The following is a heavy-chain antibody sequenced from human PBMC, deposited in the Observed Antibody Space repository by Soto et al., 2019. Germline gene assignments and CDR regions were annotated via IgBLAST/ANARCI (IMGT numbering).Heavy chain of an antibody. CDR3: AREGSYSAYNFAHGIQLWSFDF. Sequence: TSATLSLTCTVSGGSINTFYWSWVRQPAGKGLEWIGRIFSSGSTSFNPSLESRVAMSVDTSKNHFSLNLSSVTAADMAVYYCAREGSYSAYNFAHGIQLWSFDFWGQGALVTVSS. CDR2: IFSSGST. V-gene: IGHV4-4*07. CDR1: GGSINTFY. D-gene: IGHD5-12*01. J-gene: IGHJ4*02.